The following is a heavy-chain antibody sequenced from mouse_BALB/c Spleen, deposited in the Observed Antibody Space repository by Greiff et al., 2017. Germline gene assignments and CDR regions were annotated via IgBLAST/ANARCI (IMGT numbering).Heavy chain of an antibody. Sequence: VQLQQSGAELVRPGASVTLSCKASGYTFTDYEMHWVKQTPVHGLEWIGAIDPETGGTAYNQKFKGKATLTADKSSSTAYMELRSLTSEDSAVYYCTRTGFTTVVARGYWYFAVWGAGTTVTVSA. V-gene: IGHV1-15*01. CDR3: TRTGFTTVVARGYWYFAV. CDR1: GYTFTDYE. CDR2: IDPETGGT. D-gene: IGHD1-1*01. J-gene: IGHJ1*01.